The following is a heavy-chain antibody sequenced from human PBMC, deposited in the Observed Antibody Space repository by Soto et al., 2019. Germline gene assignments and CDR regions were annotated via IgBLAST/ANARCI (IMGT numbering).Heavy chain of an antibody. CDR3: AREREVGGPRDSGMDV. V-gene: IGHV1-46*01. Sequence: VASVKVSCKASGYTFTSYYMHWVRQAPGQGLEWMGIINPSGGSTSYAQKFQGRVTMTRDTSTSTVYMELSSLRSEDTAVYYCAREREVGGPRDSGMDVWGQGTTVTVSS. J-gene: IGHJ6*02. CDR2: INPSGGST. CDR1: GYTFTSYY. D-gene: IGHD3-16*01.